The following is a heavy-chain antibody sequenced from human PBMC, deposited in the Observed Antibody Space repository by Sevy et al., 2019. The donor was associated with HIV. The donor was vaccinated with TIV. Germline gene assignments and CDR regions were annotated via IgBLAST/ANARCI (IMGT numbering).Heavy chain of an antibody. CDR1: GFTFSIYW. D-gene: IGHD3-16*02. CDR2: IKQDGTET. V-gene: IGHV3-7*01. J-gene: IGHJ4*02. Sequence: GGSLRLSCEVSGFTFSIYWMTWVRQAPGKGLEWVANIKQDGTETSYVDSVRGRFTISRDNAKKSLYLQLDNLRVEDTAVYYCARALADWGSFHYSLWGQGTLVTVSS. CDR3: ARALADWGSFHYSL.